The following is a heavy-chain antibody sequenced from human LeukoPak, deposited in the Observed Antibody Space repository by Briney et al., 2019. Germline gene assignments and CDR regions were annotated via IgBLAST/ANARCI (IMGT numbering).Heavy chain of an antibody. CDR1: GGSISSYY. V-gene: IGHV4-4*09. CDR3: VRADSSGYYYLDY. Sequence: SETLSLTCTVSGGSISSYYWSWIRQPPGKGLEWIGYIYTSGSTNYNPSLKSRVTMSVDTSKNQFSLKLSSVTAADTAVYYCVRADSSGYYYLDYWGQGTLVTVSS. D-gene: IGHD3-22*01. CDR2: IYTSGST. J-gene: IGHJ4*02.